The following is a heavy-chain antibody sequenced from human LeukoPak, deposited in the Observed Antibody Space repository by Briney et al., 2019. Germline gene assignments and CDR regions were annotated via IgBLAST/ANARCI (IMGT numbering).Heavy chain of an antibody. CDR1: GGSISSSSYY. CDR2: IYYSGST. CDR3: ARDGGDYGDPTFDY. V-gene: IGHV4-39*07. D-gene: IGHD4-17*01. Sequence: SETLSLTCTVSGGSISSSSYYWGWIRQPPGTGLEWIGSIYYSGSTYYNPSLKSRVTISVDTSKNQFSLKLSSVTAADTAVYYCARDGGDYGDPTFDYWGQGTLVTVSS. J-gene: IGHJ4*02.